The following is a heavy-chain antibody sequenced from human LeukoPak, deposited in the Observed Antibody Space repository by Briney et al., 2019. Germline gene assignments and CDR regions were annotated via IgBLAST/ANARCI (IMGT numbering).Heavy chain of an antibody. CDR3: ARGLYSGSYYVPPDY. CDR2: ISSSSSYI. D-gene: IGHD1-26*01. V-gene: IGHV3-21*01. J-gene: IGHJ4*02. CDR1: GFTFSSYE. Sequence: GGSLRLSCAASGFTFSSYEMNWVRQAPGKGLEWVSSISSSSSYIYYADSVKGRFTISRDNAKNSLYLQMYSLRAEDTAVYYCARGLYSGSYYVPPDYWGQGTLVTVSS.